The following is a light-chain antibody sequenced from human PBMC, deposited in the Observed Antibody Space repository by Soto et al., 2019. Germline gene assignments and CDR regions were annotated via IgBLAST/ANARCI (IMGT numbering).Light chain of an antibody. CDR2: EVS. Sequence: QSALTQPPSASGSPGQSVTISCTGTSSDVGGYNYVSWYQQHPGKAPKLMIYEVSKRPSGVPDRISGSKSGNTASLTVSGLQAEDEADYYCSSYAGSNNVVFGGGTKLT. CDR3: SSYAGSNNVV. CDR1: SSDVGGYNY. J-gene: IGLJ2*01. V-gene: IGLV2-8*01.